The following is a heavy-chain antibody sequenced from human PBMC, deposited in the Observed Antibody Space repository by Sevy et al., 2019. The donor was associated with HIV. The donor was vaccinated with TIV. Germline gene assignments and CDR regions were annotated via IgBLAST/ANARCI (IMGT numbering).Heavy chain of an antibody. D-gene: IGHD3-22*01. CDR3: ARKYDSSGYFDY. CDR1: GFTFSSYA. CDR2: ISGSGGSGDKT. J-gene: IGHJ4*02. V-gene: IGHV3-23*01. Sequence: GGSLRLSCSASGFTFSSYAMNWVRQAPGKGLEWVSGISGSGGSGDKTNYADSVKGRFTISRDDSKNSLYLQLNSLRAEDTAIYYCARKYDSSGYFDYWGQGTPVTVSS.